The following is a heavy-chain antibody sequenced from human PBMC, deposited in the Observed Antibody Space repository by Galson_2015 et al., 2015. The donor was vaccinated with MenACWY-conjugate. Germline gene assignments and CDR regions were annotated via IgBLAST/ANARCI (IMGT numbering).Heavy chain of an antibody. D-gene: IGHD6-19*01. CDR2: ISPSGSNT. Sequence: SLRLSCAASGFVFSSYTMHWVRQAPGEGLECISTISPSGSNTFYADSAKGRFSISRDNSKTTVYLHMSSLRPEDTAVYYCVKAWDSRGWYSLYNLLLQHRGQGPQVIVSS. V-gene: IGHV3-64D*09. CDR1: GFVFSSYT. CDR3: VKAWDSRGWYSLYNLLLQH. J-gene: IGHJ1*01.